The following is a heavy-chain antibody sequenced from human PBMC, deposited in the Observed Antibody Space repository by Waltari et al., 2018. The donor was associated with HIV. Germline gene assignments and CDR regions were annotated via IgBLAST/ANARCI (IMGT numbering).Heavy chain of an antibody. Sequence: QVQLVESGGGVVQPGRSLRLSCAASGFTFSSYDMHWVRQAPGKGVGWVAVISYDGSNKYYADSVKGRFTISRDNSKNTLYLQMNSLRVEDTAVYYCARDQTMTRAFDIWGQGTMVTVSS. CDR1: GFTFSSYD. CDR2: ISYDGSNK. D-gene: IGHD3-22*01. CDR3: ARDQTMTRAFDI. J-gene: IGHJ3*02. V-gene: IGHV3-30*01.